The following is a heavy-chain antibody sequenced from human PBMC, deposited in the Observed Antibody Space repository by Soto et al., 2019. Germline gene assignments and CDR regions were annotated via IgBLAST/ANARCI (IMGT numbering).Heavy chain of an antibody. CDR3: ARVQDCSSTSCYAMDY. V-gene: IGHV4-31*01. CDR1: GGSISSGGYY. D-gene: IGHD2-2*01. J-gene: IGHJ4*02. Sequence: QVQLQESGPGLVKPSQTLSLTCTVSGGSISSGGYYWSWIRQHPGKGLEWIGYIYYSGSTYYNPSLQRLVNIAVDTSKNQFSLKLGSVTAADTAGYYCARVQDCSSTSCYAMDYWGQGTLVTVSS. CDR2: IYYSGST.